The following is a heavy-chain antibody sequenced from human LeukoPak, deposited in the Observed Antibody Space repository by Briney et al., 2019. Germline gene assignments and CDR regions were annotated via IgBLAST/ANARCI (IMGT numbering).Heavy chain of an antibody. Sequence: SETLSLTCTVSGGSISSYYWSWIRQPPGKGLEWIGYIYYSGSTNYNPSLKSRVTISVDTSKNQFSLKLSSVTAADTAVYYCAGGRYSSSPEFDYWGQGTLVTVSS. CDR3: AGGRYSSSPEFDY. CDR2: IYYSGST. V-gene: IGHV4-59*01. CDR1: GGSISSYY. J-gene: IGHJ4*02. D-gene: IGHD6-6*01.